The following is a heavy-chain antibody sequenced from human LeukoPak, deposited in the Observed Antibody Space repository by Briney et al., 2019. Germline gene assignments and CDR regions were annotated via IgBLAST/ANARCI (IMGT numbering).Heavy chain of an antibody. CDR2: IIPILGIA. D-gene: IGHD2-21*02. CDR1: GGTFSSYA. CDR3: AREIIVVVTARFGNWFDP. Sequence: ASVKVSCKASGGTFSSYAISWVRQAPGQGLEWMGRIIPILGIANYAQKFQGRVTITADKSTSTAYMELSSLRSEDTAVYYCAREIIVVVTARFGNWFDPWGQGTLVTVSS. J-gene: IGHJ5*02. V-gene: IGHV1-69*04.